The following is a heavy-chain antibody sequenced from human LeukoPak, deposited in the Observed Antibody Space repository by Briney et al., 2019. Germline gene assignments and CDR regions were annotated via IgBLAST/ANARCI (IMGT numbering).Heavy chain of an antibody. D-gene: IGHD6-25*01. CDR2: IYTSGST. CDR3: AKKRNAAPYYFDC. J-gene: IGHJ4*02. V-gene: IGHV4-61*02. CDR1: GGSISSGSYY. Sequence: SETLSLTCTVSGGSISSGSYYWSWIRQPAGTGLEWIGRIYTSGSTNYNPSLKSPVTISVDKSKNQFSLRLSSVTAADTAVYYCAKKRNAAPYYFDCWGQGTLVTVSS.